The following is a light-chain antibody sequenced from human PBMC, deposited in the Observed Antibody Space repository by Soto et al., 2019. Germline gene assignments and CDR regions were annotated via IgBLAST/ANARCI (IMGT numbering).Light chain of an antibody. CDR2: ASS. J-gene: IGKJ5*01. Sequence: DIQMTQSPSSLSASVGDRVTIPCRASQSISSYVNWYQQKPGKAPKLLIYASSSLQSGVPSRFSGRGSGTDLTLTISSLQPEDYATYYCQQSYRTPRSTFGQGTRLDIK. CDR1: QSISSY. V-gene: IGKV1-39*01. CDR3: QQSYRTPRST.